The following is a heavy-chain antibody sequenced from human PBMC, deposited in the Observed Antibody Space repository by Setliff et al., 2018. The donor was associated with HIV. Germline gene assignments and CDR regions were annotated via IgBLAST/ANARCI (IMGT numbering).Heavy chain of an antibody. CDR1: GASIISGDFF. D-gene: IGHD2-21*02. CDR3: ARGRVFCDGDSCYHFDY. Sequence: PSETLSLTCDVSGASIISGDFFWSWIRQSPGKGLEWIGYVYFSGSATHNPSLKSPVSISVDTSKNQFYLTLSSVTAADTAVYYCARGRVFCDGDSCYHFDYWGQGVLVTVSS. V-gene: IGHV4-31*11. J-gene: IGHJ4*02. CDR2: VYFSGSA.